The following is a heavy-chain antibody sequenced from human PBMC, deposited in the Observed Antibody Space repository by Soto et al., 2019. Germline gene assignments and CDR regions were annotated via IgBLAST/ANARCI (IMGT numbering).Heavy chain of an antibody. CDR1: GYSFTSYW. V-gene: IGHV5-51*01. CDR2: IYPGDSDT. Sequence: GESLKISCKGSGYSFTSYWIGWVRQMPGKVLEWMGIIYPGDSDTRYSPSFQGHVTISADKSISTAYLQWSSLKASDTAMYYCARRPESSSSYYYYGMDVWGQGTTVTVSS. J-gene: IGHJ6*02. CDR3: ARRPESSSSYYYYGMDV. D-gene: IGHD6-6*01.